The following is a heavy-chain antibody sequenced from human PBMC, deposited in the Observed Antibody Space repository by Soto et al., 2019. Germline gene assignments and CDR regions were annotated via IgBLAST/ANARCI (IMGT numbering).Heavy chain of an antibody. CDR3: ARDSGYDSGSSVNHYLDY. V-gene: IGHV3-7*01. J-gene: IGHJ4*01. CDR1: GFTFGSYW. Sequence: EVQLVESGGGLVQPGGSLRLSCAASGFTFGSYWMGWVRQTPGKGLEWLGTIMKDGSVKKYVDSVKGRFTVSRDNAKNSLYLQMDSLRVEDTAVYYCARDSGYDSGSSVNHYLDYWGHGTLVTVSS. D-gene: IGHD3-10*01. CDR2: IMKDGSVK.